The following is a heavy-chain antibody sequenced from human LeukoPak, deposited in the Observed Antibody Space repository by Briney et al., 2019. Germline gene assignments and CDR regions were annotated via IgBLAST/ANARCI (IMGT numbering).Heavy chain of an antibody. Sequence: SETLSLTCTVSGGSVSPYYWSWTRQPPGKGLEWIGYIYYSGSTNYNPSLKSRVTISVDTSKNQFSLKLSSVTAADTAVYYCARHPLKPEYYFDYWGQGTLVTVSS. CDR3: ARHPLKPEYYFDY. J-gene: IGHJ4*02. V-gene: IGHV4-59*02. CDR2: IYYSGST. CDR1: GGSVSPYY.